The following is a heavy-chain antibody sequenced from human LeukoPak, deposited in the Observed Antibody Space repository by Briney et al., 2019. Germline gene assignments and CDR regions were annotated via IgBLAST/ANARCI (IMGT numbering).Heavy chain of an antibody. Sequence: GGSLRLSCAASGFTFSSYEMNWVRQAPGKGLEWVSYISSSGSTMYYADSVKGRFTISRDNAKNSLYLQMNSLRAEDTAVYYCARGEEIVGVVRGMDVWGQGTTVTVSS. CDR2: ISSSGSTM. V-gene: IGHV3-48*03. D-gene: IGHD1-26*01. CDR3: ARGEEIVGVVRGMDV. J-gene: IGHJ6*02. CDR1: GFTFSSYE.